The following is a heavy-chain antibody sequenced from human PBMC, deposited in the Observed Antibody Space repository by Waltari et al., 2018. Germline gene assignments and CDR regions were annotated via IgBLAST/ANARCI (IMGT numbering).Heavy chain of an antibody. CDR2: INPRGNVI. CDR3: IKDAYGPNDY. V-gene: IGHV3-74*01. D-gene: IGHD3-10*01. CDR1: GFTVTTYW. J-gene: IGHJ4*02. Sequence: EVQLVESGGGLVLPGGSLRLSCTASGFTVTTYWMHWVRQAPGKGLVWFSRINPRGNVINYADSVKGRFTISRDIAKNTLHLQMSSLRAEDTAIYYCIKDAYGPNDYWGQGALVTVSS.